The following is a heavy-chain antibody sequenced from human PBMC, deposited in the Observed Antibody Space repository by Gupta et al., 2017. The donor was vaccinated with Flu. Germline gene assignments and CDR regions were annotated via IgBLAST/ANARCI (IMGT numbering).Heavy chain of an antibody. J-gene: IGHJ6*02. CDR3: AKVGDYFNGFDV. CDR2: ILASGAT. Sequence: QVQLQESGPGLVRPPETLSLSCSVLGGPFSDNYWSWIRQPAGKGLEWIGRILASGATNYNPSLTGRVTMSVDTSKNQFSLKVRSVSAADTAVYYCAKVGDYFNGFDVWGQGTTVTVSS. V-gene: IGHV4-4*07. CDR1: GGPFSDNY.